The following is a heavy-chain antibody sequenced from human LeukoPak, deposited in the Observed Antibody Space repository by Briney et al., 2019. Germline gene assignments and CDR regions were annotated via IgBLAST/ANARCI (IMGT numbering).Heavy chain of an antibody. CDR2: ISGSGGNT. V-gene: IGHV3-23*01. J-gene: IGHJ4*02. Sequence: GGSLRLSCAASGFTVSSNYMSWVRQAPGKGLEWVSVISGSGGNTYYADSVKGRFTISRDNSKNTLYLQMNSLRPEDSAVYYCAKASGGNVVYWGQGTLVTVSS. D-gene: IGHD4-23*01. CDR1: GFTVSSNY. CDR3: AKASGGNVVY.